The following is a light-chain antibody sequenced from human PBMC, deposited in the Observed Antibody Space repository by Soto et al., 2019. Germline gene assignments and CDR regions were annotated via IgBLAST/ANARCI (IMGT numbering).Light chain of an antibody. V-gene: IGKV1-5*03. CDR1: QNVDTF. CDR2: KAT. J-gene: IGKJ2*01. CDR3: QQYTTYPLT. Sequence: DIQMTQSPSTLSASVGDRVTITCRASQNVDTFLAWYQQKPGKAPTFLIYKATNLESVVSSRFSGSGSGTEFTLTISSLQPDDCATYYCQQYTTYPLTFGQGTNLEIK.